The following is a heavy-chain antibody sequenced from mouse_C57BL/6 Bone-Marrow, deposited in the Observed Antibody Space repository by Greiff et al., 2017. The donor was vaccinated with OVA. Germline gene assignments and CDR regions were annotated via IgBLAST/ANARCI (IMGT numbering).Heavy chain of an antibody. Sequence: EVKLQQSGAELVRPGASVKLSCTASGFNIKDDYMHWVKQRPEQGLEWIGWIDPENGDTEYASKFQGKATITADTSSNTAYLQLSSLTSEDTAVYYCTTRVLRREFFDYWGQGTTLTVSS. CDR1: GFNIKDDY. CDR2: IDPENGDT. D-gene: IGHD1-1*01. V-gene: IGHV14-4*01. J-gene: IGHJ2*01. CDR3: TTRVLRREFFDY.